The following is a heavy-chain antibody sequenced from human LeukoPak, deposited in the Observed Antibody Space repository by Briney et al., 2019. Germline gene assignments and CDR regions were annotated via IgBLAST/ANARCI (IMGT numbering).Heavy chain of an antibody. CDR1: GYTFTSYD. V-gene: IGHV1-8*03. J-gene: IGHJ3*02. CDR3: ARGLNYYDSSGYYESPYAFDI. D-gene: IGHD3-22*01. Sequence: ASVKVSCKASGYTFTSYDINWVRQATGQGLEWMGWMNPNSGNTGYAQKFQGRVTITRNTSISRAYMELSSLRSEDTAVYYCARGLNYYDSSGYYESPYAFDIWGQGTMVTVSS. CDR2: MNPNSGNT.